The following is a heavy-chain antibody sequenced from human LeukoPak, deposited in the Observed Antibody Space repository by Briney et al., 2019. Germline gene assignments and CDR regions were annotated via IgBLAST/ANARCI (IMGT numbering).Heavy chain of an antibody. CDR3: AREGGVDVR. CDR1: GGSFSGYY. Sequence: SETLSLTCAVYGGSFSGYYWSWIRQPPGKGLEWIGEINHSGSTNYNPSLKSRVTISVDTSKNQFSLKLSSVTAADTTVYYCAREGGVDVRWGQGTLVTVSS. V-gene: IGHV4-34*01. J-gene: IGHJ4*02. CDR2: INHSGST. D-gene: IGHD3-16*01.